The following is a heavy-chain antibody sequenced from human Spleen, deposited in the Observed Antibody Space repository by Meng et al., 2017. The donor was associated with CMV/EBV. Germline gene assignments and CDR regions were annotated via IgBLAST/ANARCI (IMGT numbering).Heavy chain of an antibody. D-gene: IGHD5-12*01. CDR3: AREMGYGNPGDY. J-gene: IGHJ4*02. Sequence: GESLKISCAAPGFSVNFNYMSWVRQAPGQGLEWVSVIYNRGSAYYADSVKVRFTISRDDSKNTLYLQMNSLRVEDTAVYYCAREMGYGNPGDYWGQGTLVTVSS. CDR2: IYNRGSA. CDR1: GFSVNFNY. V-gene: IGHV3-66*03.